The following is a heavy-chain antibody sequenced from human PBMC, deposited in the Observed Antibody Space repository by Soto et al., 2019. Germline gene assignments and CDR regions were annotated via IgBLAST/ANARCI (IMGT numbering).Heavy chain of an antibody. CDR1: GYTFASYG. CDR2: CSAYNGNT. Sequence: GASVKVSCKASGYTFASYGINWVRQAPGQGLEWMGWCSAYNGNTNYAEKRQGRIQVTTDTSTSTAYMGLWRVRTDDTSGYAGVRDPTVARNTTAAFDIWGQGTMVTVSS. CDR3: VRDPTVARNTTAAFDI. V-gene: IGHV1-18*01. J-gene: IGHJ3*02. D-gene: IGHD6-19*01.